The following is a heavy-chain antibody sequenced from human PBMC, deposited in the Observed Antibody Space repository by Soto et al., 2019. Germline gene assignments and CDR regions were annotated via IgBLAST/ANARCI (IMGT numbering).Heavy chain of an antibody. CDR3: ARSPNYYSYMDV. V-gene: IGHV1-18*01. CDR1: GYTFSTYG. Sequence: QVQLVQSGAEVNKPGASVKVSCKASGYTFSTYGISWVRQAPGQGLEWMGWISVYNGNTKYAQKLQGRVTMTADTATSTAYMDLRTLRSDDTAVYYCARSPNYYSYMDVWGKGTTVTVSS. CDR2: ISVYNGNT. J-gene: IGHJ6*03.